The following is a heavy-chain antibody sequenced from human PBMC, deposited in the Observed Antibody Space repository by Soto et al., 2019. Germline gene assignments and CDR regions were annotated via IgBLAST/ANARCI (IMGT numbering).Heavy chain of an antibody. Sequence: SETLSLTCTVSGGSISSYYWSWIRQPPGKGLEWIGYIYYSGSTNYNPSLKSRVTISVDTSKNQFSLKLSSVTAADTAVYYCARGDTVVTNPNWFDPWGQGTLVTVSS. D-gene: IGHD2-15*01. V-gene: IGHV4-59*01. CDR3: ARGDTVVTNPNWFDP. CDR1: GGSISSYY. CDR2: IYYSGST. J-gene: IGHJ5*02.